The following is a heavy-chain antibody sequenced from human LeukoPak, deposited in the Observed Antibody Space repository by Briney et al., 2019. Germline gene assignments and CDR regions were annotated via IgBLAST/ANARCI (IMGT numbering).Heavy chain of an antibody. CDR1: GFTFSSYG. CDR3: ARDTYCSGGSCGYYFDY. J-gene: IGHJ4*02. D-gene: IGHD2-15*01. V-gene: IGHV3-33*01. Sequence: GGSLRLSCAASGFTFSSYGMHWVRQAPGKGLEWVAVIWYDGSNKYYADSVKGRFTISRDNSKNTLYQQMNSLRAEDTAVYYCARDTYCSGGSCGYYFDYWGQGTLVTVSS. CDR2: IWYDGSNK.